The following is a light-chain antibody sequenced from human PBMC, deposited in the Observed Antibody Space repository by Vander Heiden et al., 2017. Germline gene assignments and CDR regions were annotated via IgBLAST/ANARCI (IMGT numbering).Light chain of an antibody. V-gene: IGKV2-28*01. CDR3: VQVIQTPPS. Sequence: DIVMTQSPLSVAVTPGAPASISCRSSQSRLHSDGDNYVEWYLQKPGQSPQRLIELGSNRASGVPDRFSGRGSGTDFTLKISRVEAEDVGFYYGVQVIQTPPSFGPGTKVEIK. CDR1: QSRLHSDGDNY. CDR2: LGS. J-gene: IGKJ3*01.